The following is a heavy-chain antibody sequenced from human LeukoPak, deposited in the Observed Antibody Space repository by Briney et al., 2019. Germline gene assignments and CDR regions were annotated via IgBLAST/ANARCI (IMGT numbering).Heavy chain of an antibody. CDR3: TTRKLVTMVRGVIIAAPSFDY. CDR1: GFTFTNAW. D-gene: IGHD3-10*01. V-gene: IGHV3-15*01. Sequence: GGSLRLSCGASGFTFTNAWMSWVRQAPGKGLEWVGRIKSKTDGGTTDYAAPVKGRFTISRDDSKNTLYLRMNSLKTEDTAVYYCTTRKLVTMVRGVIIAAPSFDYWGQGTLVTVSS. J-gene: IGHJ4*02. CDR2: IKSKTDGGTT.